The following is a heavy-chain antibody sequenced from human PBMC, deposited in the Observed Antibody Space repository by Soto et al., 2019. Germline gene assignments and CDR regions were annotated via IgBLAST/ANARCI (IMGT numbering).Heavy chain of an antibody. V-gene: IGHV1-18*01. J-gene: IGHJ4*02. D-gene: IGHD3-22*01. Sequence: LEQSGPEVKKTGASVKVSCKASGYTFTSYGISWVRQAPGQGLEWMGWINIYSGDANYAQSFQDRVTMTRDTSTNTVYMEMRTLRSDDTAVYYCARALYYYDNSGLAYWGQGTLVTVSS. CDR1: GYTFTSYG. CDR3: ARALYYYDNSGLAY. CDR2: INIYSGDA.